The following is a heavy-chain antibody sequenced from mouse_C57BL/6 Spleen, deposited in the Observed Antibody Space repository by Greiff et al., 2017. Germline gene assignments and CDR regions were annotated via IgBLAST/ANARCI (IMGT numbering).Heavy chain of an antibody. CDR3: ARIGITTVVFDY. J-gene: IGHJ2*01. CDR2: IYPRSGNT. D-gene: IGHD1-1*01. Sequence: QVQLQQSGAELARPGASVKLSCKASGYTFTSYGISWVKQRTGQGLEWIGEIYPRSGNTYYNEKFKGKATLTADKSSSTAYMELRSLTSEDSAVYFCARIGITTVVFDYWGQGTTLTVSS. CDR1: GYTFTSYG. V-gene: IGHV1-81*01.